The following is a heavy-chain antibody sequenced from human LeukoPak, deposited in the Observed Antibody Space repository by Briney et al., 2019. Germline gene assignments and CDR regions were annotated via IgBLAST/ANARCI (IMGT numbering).Heavy chain of an antibody. CDR3: ARDIERGTLDY. Sequence: AETLSLTCAVSGYFISSGYYWDWIRQPPGKGLEWSGSICHRGSTYYNPSLKRRVTISVDTSKNQFSLRLRSVTAADTAVYYCARDIERGTLDYWGQGTLVTVSS. J-gene: IGHJ4*02. CDR1: GYFISSGYY. CDR2: ICHRGST. D-gene: IGHD1-1*01. V-gene: IGHV4-38-2*02.